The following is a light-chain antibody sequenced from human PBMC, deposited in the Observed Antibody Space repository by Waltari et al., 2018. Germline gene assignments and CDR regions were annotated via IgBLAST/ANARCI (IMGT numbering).Light chain of an antibody. V-gene: IGLV3-25*03. Sequence: YELTQPHSVSVSPGHTARITSSGDALPTFFTSLYQQKPGQAPVLVIYQGTERPSGIPERFSGSSSGTTVTLTISGVRTEDEADYYCQSSDSSGGSYVFGTGTKVTVL. CDR1: ALPTFF. CDR3: QSSDSSGGSYV. CDR2: QGT. J-gene: IGLJ1*01.